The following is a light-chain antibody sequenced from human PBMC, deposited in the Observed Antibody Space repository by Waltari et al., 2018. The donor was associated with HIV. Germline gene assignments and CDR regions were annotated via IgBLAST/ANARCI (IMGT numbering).Light chain of an antibody. CDR3: AAWDDSLNGWV. CDR2: SNN. V-gene: IGLV1-44*01. J-gene: IGLJ3*02. CDR1: SSNIGSYT. Sequence: QSVLTQPPSASGTPGQRVTISCSGSSSNIGSYTVNWYQQLPGTAPKLLIYSNNQRPSGVPDRFSCSKSGTSASLAISGLQSEDEADYYCAAWDDSLNGWVFGGWTKLTVL.